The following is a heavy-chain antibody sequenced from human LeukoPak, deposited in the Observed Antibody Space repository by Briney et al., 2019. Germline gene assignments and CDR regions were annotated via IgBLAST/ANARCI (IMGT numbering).Heavy chain of an antibody. CDR1: GGSISSYY. V-gene: IGHV4-59*01. D-gene: IGHD3-9*01. Sequence: SETLSLTCTVSGGSISSYYWSWIRQPPGKGLEWIGYIYYSGSTNYNPSLKSRVTISVDTSKNQFSLKLSPVTAADTAVYYCARDRVLTGQGWFDPWGQGTLVTVSS. J-gene: IGHJ5*02. CDR2: IYYSGST. CDR3: ARDRVLTGQGWFDP.